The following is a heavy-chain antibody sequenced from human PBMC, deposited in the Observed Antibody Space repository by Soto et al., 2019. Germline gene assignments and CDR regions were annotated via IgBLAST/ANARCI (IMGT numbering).Heavy chain of an antibody. Sequence: QVQLQQWGAGLLKPSETLSLTCGVNADSFSNYYWIWIRQPPGKGLEWIGEIDHSGNTNYSPSLKSRVTMSVDTSKNQFSLRLTSVTAADTAVYYCVGGRGRLVGFYYWGQGTLVTVSS. CDR3: VGGRGRLVGFYY. J-gene: IGHJ4*02. CDR2: IDHSGNT. V-gene: IGHV4-34*01. D-gene: IGHD1-26*01. CDR1: ADSFSNYY.